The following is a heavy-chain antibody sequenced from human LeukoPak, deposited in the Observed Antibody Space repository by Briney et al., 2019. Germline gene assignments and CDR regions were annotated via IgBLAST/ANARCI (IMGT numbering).Heavy chain of an antibody. J-gene: IGHJ4*02. CDR1: GFTFSSYS. V-gene: IGHV3-48*01. D-gene: IGHD3-3*01. CDR2: ISSSSSTI. CDR3: AINGFWSGTHFDY. Sequence: GGSLRLSCAASGFTFSSYSMNWVRQAPGKGLEWVSYISSSSSTIYYADSVKGRFTISRDNAKNSLYLQMNSLRAEDTAVYYCAINGFWSGTHFDYWGQGTLVTVSS.